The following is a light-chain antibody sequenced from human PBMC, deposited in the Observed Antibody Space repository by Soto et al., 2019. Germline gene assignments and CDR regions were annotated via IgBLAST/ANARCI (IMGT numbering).Light chain of an antibody. V-gene: IGLV2-14*01. CDR1: SSDVGGYDY. Sequence: QSALTQPASVSGSPGQSVTISCTGASSDVGGYDYVSWYQQHPGKAPKLILYEVNNRPSGVSNHFSGSKSGNTASLIISGLQADDEADYYXSSYSTTSTLVFGSGTKLTVL. CDR3: SSYSTTSTLV. CDR2: EVN. J-gene: IGLJ1*01.